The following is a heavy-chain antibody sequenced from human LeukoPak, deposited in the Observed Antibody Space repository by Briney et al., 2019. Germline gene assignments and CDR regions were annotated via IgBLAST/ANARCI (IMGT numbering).Heavy chain of an antibody. CDR2: INHSGST. V-gene: IGHV4-39*07. D-gene: IGHD5-12*01. Sequence: SETLSLTCTVSGGSISSSNYYWSWIRQPPGKGLEWIVEINHSGSTNYNPSLKSRVTISVDTSKTQFSLKLSSVTAADTAVYYCAREYSGYDVNWFDPWGQGTLVTVSS. J-gene: IGHJ5*02. CDR3: AREYSGYDVNWFDP. CDR1: GGSISSSNYY.